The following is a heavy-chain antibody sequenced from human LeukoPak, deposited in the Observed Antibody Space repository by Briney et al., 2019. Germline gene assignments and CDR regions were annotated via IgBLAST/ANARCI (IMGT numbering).Heavy chain of an antibody. J-gene: IGHJ3*01. V-gene: IGHV1-69*17. CDR1: GGTCSSCA. D-gene: IGHD4-23*01. Sequence: GASVKVSCKASGGTCSSCALSWMRQAPGQGLEWVGRVIPMFDVTDYAQKFQGRVTITADTSTGTAYMELSSLTSDDTAMYYCARDPALEGTEDYRDFGGVESVDAFDVWGQGTMVTVFS. CDR2: VIPMFDVT. CDR3: ARDPALEGTEDYRDFGGVESVDAFDV.